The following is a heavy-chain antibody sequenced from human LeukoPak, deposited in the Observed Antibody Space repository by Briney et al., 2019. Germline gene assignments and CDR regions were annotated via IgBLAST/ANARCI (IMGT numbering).Heavy chain of an antibody. CDR2: IKQDGSEK. CDR1: GFTFSSYW. V-gene: IGHV3-7*01. Sequence: GGSLGLSCAASGFTFSSYWMSWVRQAPGKGLEWVANIKQDGSEKYYVDSVKGRFTISRDNAKNSLYLQMNSLRAEDTAVYYCALIGAMVPPDAFDIWGQGTMVTVSS. CDR3: ALIGAMVPPDAFDI. D-gene: IGHD5-18*01. J-gene: IGHJ3*02.